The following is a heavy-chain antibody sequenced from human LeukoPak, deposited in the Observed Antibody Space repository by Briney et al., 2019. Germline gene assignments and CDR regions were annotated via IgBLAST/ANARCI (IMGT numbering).Heavy chain of an antibody. V-gene: IGHV4-59*12. Sequence: PSETLSLTCTVSGGSISSYYWSWIRQPPGKGLEWIWYIYYSGSTNYNPSLKSRVTISVDTSKNQFSLKLSSVTAADTAVYYCARDPPGIAAAGTFDPWGQGTLVTVSS. CDR1: GGSISSYY. CDR2: IYYSGST. CDR3: ARDPPGIAAAGTFDP. J-gene: IGHJ5*02. D-gene: IGHD6-13*01.